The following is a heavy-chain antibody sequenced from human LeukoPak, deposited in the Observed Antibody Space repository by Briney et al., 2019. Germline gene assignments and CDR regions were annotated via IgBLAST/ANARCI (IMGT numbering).Heavy chain of an antibody. CDR1: GYTFTEYL. Sequence: GSVKVSCKASGYTFTEYLMHEVRLPRGQGRAWMGLINPNSGGTNYAQKFQGRVTMTRDKSISTAYMELSRLRSDDTAVYYCARDRDAYYDCSGYYSYWGQGTLVTVSS. V-gene: IGHV1-2*06. J-gene: IGHJ4*02. CDR2: INPNSGGT. CDR3: ARDRDAYYDCSGYYSY. D-gene: IGHD3-22*01.